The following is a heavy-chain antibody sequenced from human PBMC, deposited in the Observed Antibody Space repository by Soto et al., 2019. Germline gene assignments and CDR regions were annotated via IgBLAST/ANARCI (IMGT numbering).Heavy chain of an antibody. D-gene: IGHD3-22*01. CDR1: GGSISSSNW. V-gene: IGHV4-4*02. J-gene: IGHJ4*02. CDR3: ARAHTYYDSSGYYLPYFDY. Sequence: SETLSLTCAVSGGSISSSNWWSWVRQPPGKGLEWIGDIYHSGSTNYNPSLKSRVTISVDKSKNQFSLKLSSVTAADTAVYYCARAHTYYDSSGYYLPYFDYWGQGTLVTVSS. CDR2: IYHSGST.